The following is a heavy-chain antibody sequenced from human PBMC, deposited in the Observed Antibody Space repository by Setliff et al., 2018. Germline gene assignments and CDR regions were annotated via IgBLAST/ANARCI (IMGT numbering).Heavy chain of an antibody. CDR1: GFTFSSYA. V-gene: IGHV3-23*01. Sequence: GGSLRLSCAASGFTFSSYAMSWVRQAPGKGLEWVSAISGSGGSTHYADSVKGRFTISRDNSKNTLYLQMNSLRAEDTAVYYCGSRGGSSSWSLYYYYYYMDVWGKGTTVTVSS. CDR3: GSRGGSSSWSLYYYYYYMDV. J-gene: IGHJ6*03. CDR2: ISGSGGST. D-gene: IGHD6-13*01.